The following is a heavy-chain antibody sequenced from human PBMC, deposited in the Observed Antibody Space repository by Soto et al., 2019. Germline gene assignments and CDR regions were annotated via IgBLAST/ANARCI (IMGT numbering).Heavy chain of an antibody. CDR1: GFTFDDYA. J-gene: IGHJ4*02. CDR2: ISRNSGSI. V-gene: IGHV3-9*01. CDR3: AKDAYYYGSGSYYYFDY. Sequence: EVQLVESGGGLVQPGRSLRLSCAASGFTFDDYAMHWVRQAPGKGLEWVSGISRNSGSIGYADSVKGRFTISRDNAKNSLYLQMNSLRAEDTALYYCAKDAYYYGSGSYYYFDYWGQGTLVTVSS. D-gene: IGHD3-10*01.